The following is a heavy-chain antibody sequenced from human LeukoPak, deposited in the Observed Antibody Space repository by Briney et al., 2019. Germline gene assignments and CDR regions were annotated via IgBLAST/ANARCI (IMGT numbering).Heavy chain of an antibody. V-gene: IGHV3-48*03. CDR3: ARDGYNWNYEYYYGMDV. J-gene: IGHJ6*02. CDR2: ISSSGSTI. CDR1: GFTFSSCE. Sequence: QTGGSLRLSCAASGFTFSSCEMNWVRQAPGKGLEWVSYISSSGSTIYYADSVKGRFTISRDNAKNSLYLQMNSLRAEDTAVYYCARDGYNWNYEYYYGMDVWGQGTTVTVSS. D-gene: IGHD1-7*01.